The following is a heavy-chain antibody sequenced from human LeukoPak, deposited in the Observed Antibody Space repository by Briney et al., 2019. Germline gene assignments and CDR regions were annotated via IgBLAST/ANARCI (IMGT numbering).Heavy chain of an antibody. Sequence: GGSLRLSCAASGFTFSDHYMDWVRQAPGKGLVWVSRINSDGSSTSYADSVKGRFTITRDNAKNTLYLQMNSLRAEDTAVYYCARDALSVVAATLGFDPWGQGTLVTVSS. J-gene: IGHJ5*02. D-gene: IGHD2-15*01. CDR3: ARDALSVVAATLGFDP. CDR2: INSDGSST. CDR1: GFTFSDHY. V-gene: IGHV3-74*01.